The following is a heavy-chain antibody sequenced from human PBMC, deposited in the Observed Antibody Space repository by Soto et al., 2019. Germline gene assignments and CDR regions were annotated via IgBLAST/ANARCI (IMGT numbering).Heavy chain of an antibody. CDR2: TYYRVKWYN. D-gene: IGHD1-26*01. CDR1: GDSVSSNSAA. V-gene: IGHV6-1*01. Sequence: KQSQTLSLTSAISGDSVSSNSAAWNWIRQSPSRGLEWLGRTYYRVKWYNDYAVSVKRRITINPDTSKNQFSLKLNSVTPEDTAVYYCAREPYPSRSYSSSYYYYMDVWGKGTTVTVSS. CDR3: AREPYPSRSYSSSYYYYMDV. J-gene: IGHJ6*03.